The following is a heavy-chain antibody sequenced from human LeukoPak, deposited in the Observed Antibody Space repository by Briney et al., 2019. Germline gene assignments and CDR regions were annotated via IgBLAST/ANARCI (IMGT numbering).Heavy chain of an antibody. Sequence: ASVKVSCKASGYTFTGYYMHWVRQAPGQGLEWMGWINPNSGGTNYAQKFQGRVTMTRDTSTSTAYMELSRLRSDDTAVYYCARSGWYSDNWFDPWGQGTLVTVSS. CDR3: ARSGWYSDNWFDP. J-gene: IGHJ5*02. D-gene: IGHD6-19*01. CDR2: INPNSGGT. CDR1: GYTFTGYY. V-gene: IGHV1-2*02.